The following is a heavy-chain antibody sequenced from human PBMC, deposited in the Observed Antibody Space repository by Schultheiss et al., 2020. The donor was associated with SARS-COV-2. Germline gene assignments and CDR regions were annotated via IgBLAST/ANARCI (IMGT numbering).Heavy chain of an antibody. J-gene: IGHJ1*01. V-gene: IGHV4-59*01. CDR2: IYYSGST. CDR1: GGSISSYY. Sequence: SETLSLTCTVSGGSISSYYWSWIRQPPGKGLEWIGYIYYSGSTYYNPSLKSRVTISVDTSKNQFSLKLSSVTAADTAVYYCARGFQHWGQGTLVTVSS. CDR3: ARGFQH.